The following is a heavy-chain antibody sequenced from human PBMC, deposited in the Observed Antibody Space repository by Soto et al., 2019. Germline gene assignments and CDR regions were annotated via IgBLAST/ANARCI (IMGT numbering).Heavy chain of an antibody. CDR2: INPNSGGT. J-gene: IGHJ4*02. V-gene: IGHV1-2*04. D-gene: IGHD3-10*01. CDR3: ARSHPPHYGSGSFPPAIDY. Sequence: ASVKVSCKASGYTFTSYYMHWVRQAPGQGLEWMGWINPNSGGTNYAQKFQGWVTMTRDTSISTAYMELSRLRSDDTAVYYCARSHPPHYGSGSFPPAIDYWGQGTLVTVSS. CDR1: GYTFTSYY.